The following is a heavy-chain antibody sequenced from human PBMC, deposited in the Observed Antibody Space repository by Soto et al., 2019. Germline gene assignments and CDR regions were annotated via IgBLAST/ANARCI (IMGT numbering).Heavy chain of an antibody. Sequence: VSCNASLYTFTGYYMHWVRQAPGQGLEWMGWINPNSGGTNYAQKFQGWVTMTRDTSISTAYMELSRLRSDDTDVYYCARDLGYSYGYGFDYWGQGTLVTVYS. CDR3: ARDLGYSYGYGFDY. D-gene: IGHD5-18*01. CDR2: INPNSGGT. V-gene: IGHV1-2*04. CDR1: LYTFTGYY. J-gene: IGHJ4*02.